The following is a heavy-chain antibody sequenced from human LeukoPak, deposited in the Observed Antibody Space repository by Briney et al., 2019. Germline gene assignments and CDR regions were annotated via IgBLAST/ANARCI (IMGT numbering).Heavy chain of an antibody. CDR3: AKDSYSLIVVVPAAIFWFDP. J-gene: IGHJ5*02. D-gene: IGHD2-2*01. Sequence: PGGSLRLSCAASGFTFSSYAMSWVRQAPGKGLEWVSAISGSGGSTYYADSVKGRVTISRDNSKKTLYLQMNSVRAEDTAVYYCAKDSYSLIVVVPAAIFWFDPWGQGTLVTVSS. V-gene: IGHV3-23*01. CDR1: GFTFSSYA. CDR2: ISGSGGST.